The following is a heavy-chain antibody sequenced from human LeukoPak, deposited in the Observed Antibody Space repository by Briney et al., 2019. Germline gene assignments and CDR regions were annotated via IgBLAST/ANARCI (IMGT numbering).Heavy chain of an antibody. CDR3: AKYKFGSDYFSN. J-gene: IGHJ4*01. V-gene: IGHV4-4*07. Sequence: SETLSLTCTVSGDSISGYYWSWIRQPAGKGLEWIGRIYTSGSTKYNPSFQGRVTMSLDTSKNQFSLRLSSVTAADTAIYYCAKYKFGSDYFSNWGHGTLVTVSS. CDR1: GDSISGYY. CDR2: IYTSGST. D-gene: IGHD2/OR15-2a*01.